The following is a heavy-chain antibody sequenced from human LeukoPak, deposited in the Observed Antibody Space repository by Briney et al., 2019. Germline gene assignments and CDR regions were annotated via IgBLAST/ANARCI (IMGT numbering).Heavy chain of an antibody. CDR1: GFTFSSYA. D-gene: IGHD3-22*01. V-gene: IGHV3-21*01. CDR2: ISSSSSYI. Sequence: GGSLRLSCAASGFTFSSYAMSWVRQAPGKGLEWVSSISSSSSYIYYADSVKGRFTISRDNAKNSLYLQMNSLRAEDTAVYYCARDRPPYDSRDPAKGDAFDIWGQGTMVTVSS. J-gene: IGHJ3*02. CDR3: ARDRPPYDSRDPAKGDAFDI.